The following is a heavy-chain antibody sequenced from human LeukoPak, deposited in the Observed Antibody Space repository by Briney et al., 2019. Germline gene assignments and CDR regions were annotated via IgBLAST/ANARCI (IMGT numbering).Heavy chain of an antibody. CDR3: ARQQTAVAGTGEGY. J-gene: IGHJ4*02. V-gene: IGHV4-39*01. D-gene: IGHD6-19*01. CDR2: IYYSGST. Sequence: SQTLSLTCTVSGGSISRSGFYWDWIRQPPGKGLEWIGNIYYSGSTHYNPSLKSRVTISVDTSKNQFSLKLSSVTAADTAVYYCARQQTAVAGTGEGYWGQGTLVTVSS. CDR1: GGSISRSGFY.